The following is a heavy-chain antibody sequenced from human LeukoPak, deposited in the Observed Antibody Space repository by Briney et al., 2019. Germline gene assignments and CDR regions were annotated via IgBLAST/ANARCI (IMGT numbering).Heavy chain of an antibody. Sequence: SETLSLTCAVYGGSFSGYYWSWIRQPPGKGLEWIGEINHSGSTNYNPSLKSRVTISVDTSKNQFSLKLSSVTAADTAVYYCARGLSPRINMIRGVRPPFRGVFDYWGQGTLVTVSS. D-gene: IGHD3-10*01. V-gene: IGHV4-34*01. CDR2: INHSGST. CDR3: ARGLSPRINMIRGVRPPFRGVFDY. CDR1: GGSFSGYY. J-gene: IGHJ4*02.